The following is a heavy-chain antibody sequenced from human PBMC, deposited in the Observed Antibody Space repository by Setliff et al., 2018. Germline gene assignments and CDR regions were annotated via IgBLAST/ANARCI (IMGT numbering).Heavy chain of an antibody. D-gene: IGHD3-22*01. CDR1: GGSISHHY. Sequence: KASETLSLTCTVSGGSISHHYWSWIRQPAGKGLEWIGHIYTSGSTNYNPSLKSRVTISVDTSKNQFSLKLGSVTAADTAVYYCARGKIRITMIVVPTGGAFDIWGQGTMVTV. CDR2: IYTSGST. CDR3: ARGKIRITMIVVPTGGAFDI. V-gene: IGHV4-4*07. J-gene: IGHJ3*02.